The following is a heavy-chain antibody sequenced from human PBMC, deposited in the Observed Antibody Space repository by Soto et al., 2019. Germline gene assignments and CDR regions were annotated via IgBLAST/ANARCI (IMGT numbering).Heavy chain of an antibody. Sequence: GASVKVSCKASGYTFTSYGISWVRQAPGQGLEWMGWISAYNGNTNYAQKLQGRVTMTTDTSTSTAYMELRSLRSDDTAVYYCARDPLPTYYYDSSGYYYWFDPWGQGTLVTVSS. CDR2: ISAYNGNT. CDR3: ARDPLPTYYYDSSGYYYWFDP. J-gene: IGHJ5*02. V-gene: IGHV1-18*01. D-gene: IGHD3-22*01. CDR1: GYTFTSYG.